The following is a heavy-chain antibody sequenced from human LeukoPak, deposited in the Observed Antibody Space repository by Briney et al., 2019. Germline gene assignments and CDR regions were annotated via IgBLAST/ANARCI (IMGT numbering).Heavy chain of an antibody. J-gene: IGHJ4*02. CDR1: GFTFSRYW. V-gene: IGHV3-7*02. CDR3: ARVKAEEYSSGWYQDY. Sequence: PGGSLRLSCAASGFTFSRYWMTWVRQAPGQGLEWVASISQDGSEKRYSDSVKGRFTISRDNAKNSVFLQMNSLRAEDAAVYYCARVKAEEYSSGWYQDYWGQGTLVTVSS. CDR2: ISQDGSEK. D-gene: IGHD6-19*01.